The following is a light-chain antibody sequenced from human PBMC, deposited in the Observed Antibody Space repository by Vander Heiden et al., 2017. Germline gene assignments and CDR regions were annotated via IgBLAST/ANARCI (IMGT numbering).Light chain of an antibody. J-gene: IGLJ2*01. CDR2: GNS. V-gene: IGLV1-40*01. Sequence: QSVLTQPPSVPGAPGQRVTIPCTGSSSNIGAGYDVHWYQQLPGTAPKLFIYGNSNRPSGVPDRFSGSKSGTSASLAITGLQAEDEADYYGQSYDSSLSGLGVFGGGTKLTVL. CDR1: SSNIGAGYD. CDR3: QSYDSSLSGLGV.